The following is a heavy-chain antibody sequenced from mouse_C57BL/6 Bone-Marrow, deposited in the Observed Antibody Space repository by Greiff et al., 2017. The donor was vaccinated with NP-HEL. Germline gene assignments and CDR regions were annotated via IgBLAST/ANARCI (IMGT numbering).Heavy chain of an antibody. Sequence: QVQLQQSGAELARPGASVKLSCKASGYTFTSYGISWVKQRTGQGLEWIGEIYPRSGNTYYNEKFKGKATLTADKSSSTAYMELRSLTSEDSAVYFCARIRTIVTTWYFDVWGTGTTVTVSS. CDR2: IYPRSGNT. CDR1: GYTFTSYG. D-gene: IGHD2-5*01. V-gene: IGHV1-81*01. J-gene: IGHJ1*03. CDR3: ARIRTIVTTWYFDV.